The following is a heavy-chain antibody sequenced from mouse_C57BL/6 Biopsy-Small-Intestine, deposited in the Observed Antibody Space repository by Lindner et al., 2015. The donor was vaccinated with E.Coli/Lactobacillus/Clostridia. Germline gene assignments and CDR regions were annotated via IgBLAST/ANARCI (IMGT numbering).Heavy chain of an antibody. J-gene: IGHJ2*01. CDR1: GYTFTGYW. CDR2: ILPGSDDT. Sequence: VQLQESGPELMKPGASVKLSCKATGYTFTGYWIDWVKQRPGHGLEWIGEILPGSDDTNFDEKFKGKASFTAVTSSNTAYMQLSSLTTEDSAIYFCVRSPFDYWGQGTTLTVSS. CDR3: VRSPFDY. V-gene: IGHV1-9*01.